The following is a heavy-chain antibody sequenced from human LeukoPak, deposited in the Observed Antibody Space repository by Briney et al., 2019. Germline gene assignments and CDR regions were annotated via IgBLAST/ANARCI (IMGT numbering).Heavy chain of an antibody. CDR3: ARNYYDSSRRAYYFDY. Sequence: SETLSLTCTVSGGSISSGGFYWRWIRQHPGKGLEWIGYIYYSGSTYYNPSLKSRVTISVDTSKNQFPLKLSSVTAADTAVYYCARNYYDSSRRAYYFDYWGQGTLVTVSS. J-gene: IGHJ4*02. D-gene: IGHD3-22*01. CDR2: IYYSGST. V-gene: IGHV4-31*03. CDR1: GGSISSGGFY.